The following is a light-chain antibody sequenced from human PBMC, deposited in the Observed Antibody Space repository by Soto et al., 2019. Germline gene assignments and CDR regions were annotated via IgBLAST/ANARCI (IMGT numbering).Light chain of an antibody. Sequence: ENLLTQSPASLSLSRGERATLSCRASQSVSSYLAWYQQKPGQAPRLLIYDASNRATGIPARFSGSGSGTDFTLTISSLEPEDFAVYYCQQRSNWPRTFGQGTKVDIK. V-gene: IGKV3-11*01. CDR2: DAS. CDR1: QSVSSY. CDR3: QQRSNWPRT. J-gene: IGKJ1*01.